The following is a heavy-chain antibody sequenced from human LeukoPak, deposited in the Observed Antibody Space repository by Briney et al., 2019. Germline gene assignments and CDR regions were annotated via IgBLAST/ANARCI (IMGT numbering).Heavy chain of an antibody. D-gene: IGHD4-17*01. CDR1: GFTFGNYG. CDR3: ARAQTYGDSSLLLDY. Sequence: GGSLRLSCAACGFTFGNYGMSWLRQATGKGLDWVSGINWNGGSTGYADSVEGRFTISRDNAKNFQYLQMNSLRVEDTALYYCARAQTYGDSSLLLDYWGQGTLVTVSS. J-gene: IGHJ4*02. CDR2: INWNGGST. V-gene: IGHV3-20*04.